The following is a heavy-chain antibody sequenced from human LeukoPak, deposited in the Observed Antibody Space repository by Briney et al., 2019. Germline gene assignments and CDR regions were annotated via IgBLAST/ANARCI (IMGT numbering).Heavy chain of an antibody. Sequence: GGSLRLSCAASGFTFSSYWMIWVRQAPGKGLEWVAIIKQDGSEKYYVDSVKGRFTISRDNAKNSLYLQMSSLRAEDTAVYYRATSLLWFGELTRQDYWGQGTLVTVSS. CDR1: GFTFSSYW. D-gene: IGHD3-10*01. CDR2: IKQDGSEK. V-gene: IGHV3-7*03. J-gene: IGHJ4*02. CDR3: ATSLLWFGELTRQDY.